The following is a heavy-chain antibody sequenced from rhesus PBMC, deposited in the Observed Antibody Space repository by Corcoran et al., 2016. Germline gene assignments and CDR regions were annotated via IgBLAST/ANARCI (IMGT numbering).Heavy chain of an antibody. J-gene: IGHJ4*01. D-gene: IGHD3-3*01. CDR3: ARDQVDFWTGYYHDY. V-gene: IGHV4-160*01. CDR2: IRSGGST. CDR1: GGSISSNY. Sequence: QVQLQQWGEGLVKPSETLSLTCAVYGGSISSNYWSWIRQPPGKGLEWIVRIRSGGSTNYNPSLKSRVSISIETSKKQFYLKLSSVTAADTAVYYCARDQVDFWTGYYHDYWGQGVLVTVSS.